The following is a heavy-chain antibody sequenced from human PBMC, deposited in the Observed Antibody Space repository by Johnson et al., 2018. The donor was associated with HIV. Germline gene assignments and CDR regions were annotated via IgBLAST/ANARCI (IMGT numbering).Heavy chain of an antibody. CDR3: VRGGYYYDKAGAFDI. CDR1: GFTFSSYA. CDR2: ISYDGSNK. J-gene: IGHJ3*02. V-gene: IGHV3-30*04. Sequence: QVQLVESGGGVVQPGRSLRLSCAASGFTFSSYAMHWVRQAPGKGLEWVAVISYDGSNKYYADSVKGRFTISRDNSKNTLYLQMNSLRAEDTAVYYCVRGGYYYDKAGAFDIWGQGTMVTVSS. D-gene: IGHD3-22*01.